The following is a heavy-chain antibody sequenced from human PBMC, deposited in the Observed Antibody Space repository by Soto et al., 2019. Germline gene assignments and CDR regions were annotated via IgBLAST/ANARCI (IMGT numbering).Heavy chain of an antibody. CDR1: GFSLSTTGVA. CDR3: ARVVRGDSKNPPHTDYGMDV. J-gene: IGHJ6*02. Sequence: SGPTLVNPTQTLTLTCTFSGFSLSTTGVAVGWIRQPPGKALEWLGIIYWDDDKRYRPSLKSRLTIIKDTSKNQVVLTMTNMDPVDTATYYCARVVRGDSKNPPHTDYGMDVWGQGTTVTVSS. CDR2: IYWDDDK. V-gene: IGHV2-5*02. D-gene: IGHD3-10*01.